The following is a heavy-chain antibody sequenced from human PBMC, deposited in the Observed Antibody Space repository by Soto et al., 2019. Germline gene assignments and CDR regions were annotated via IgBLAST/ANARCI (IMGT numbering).Heavy chain of an antibody. V-gene: IGHV3-7*01. D-gene: IGHD2-21*01. CDR1: GFTFSSYW. CDR2: MKQDGSEK. Sequence: EVQLVESGGGLVQPGGSLRLSCAASGFTFSSYWMSWVRQAPGKGLEWVANMKQDGSEKYYVDSVKGRFTISRDNAKNSLYLQMNSLRAEDTAVYYCARDLTRGDDAFDIWGQGTMVTVSS. CDR3: ARDLTRGDDAFDI. J-gene: IGHJ3*02.